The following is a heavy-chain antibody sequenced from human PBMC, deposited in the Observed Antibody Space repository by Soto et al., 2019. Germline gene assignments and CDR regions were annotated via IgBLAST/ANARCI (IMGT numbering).Heavy chain of an antibody. Sequence: PGGSLRLSRVASGFTFISSFMGWIRQAPGKGLEWVANINQDGGVTYYVDSVEGRFTISRDNTKDSLYLQMNSLRGEDTAIYYCARYYRGSGRYFFDYWGQGT. CDR2: INQDGGVT. CDR3: ARYYRGSGRYFFDY. V-gene: IGHV3-7*03. D-gene: IGHD6-19*01. J-gene: IGHJ4*02. CDR1: GFTFISSF.